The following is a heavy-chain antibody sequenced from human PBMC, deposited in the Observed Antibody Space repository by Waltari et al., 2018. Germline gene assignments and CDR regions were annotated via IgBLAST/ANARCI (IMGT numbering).Heavy chain of an antibody. CDR2: INHSGST. Sequence: QVQLQQWGAGLLKPSETLSLTCAVYGGSFSGYYWSWIRQPPGKGLEWIGEINHSGSTNYNPSLKSRVTISVDTSKNQFSLKLSSVTAADTAVYYCAGPVVSDAFDIWGQGTMVTVSS. D-gene: IGHD2-15*01. J-gene: IGHJ3*02. CDR3: AGPVVSDAFDI. V-gene: IGHV4-34*01. CDR1: GGSFSGYY.